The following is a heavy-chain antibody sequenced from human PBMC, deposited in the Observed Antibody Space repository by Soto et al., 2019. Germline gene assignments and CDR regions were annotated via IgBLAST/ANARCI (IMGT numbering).Heavy chain of an antibody. Sequence: QVQLVESGGGVVQPGRSLRLSCAASGFTFSNYGMHWVRQAPGKGLEWVAVISYDGRNKYSADSVKGRFTISRDNSKNTLYLQVNSLRTEDTAVYYCAKEGLDGDYTGSDHYSDYYAMDVWGQGTTVTVSS. CDR3: AKEGLDGDYTGSDHYSDYYAMDV. D-gene: IGHD4-17*01. CDR2: ISYDGRNK. CDR1: GFTFSNYG. V-gene: IGHV3-30*18. J-gene: IGHJ6*02.